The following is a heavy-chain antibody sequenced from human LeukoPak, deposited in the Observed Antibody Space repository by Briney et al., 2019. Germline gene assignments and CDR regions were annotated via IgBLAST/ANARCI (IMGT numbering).Heavy chain of an antibody. V-gene: IGHV4-34*01. CDR2: INHSGST. Sequence: SETLSLTCAVYGGSFSGYYWSWIRQPPGKGLEWIGEINHSGSTNYNPSPKSRVTISVDTSKNQFSLKLSSVTAADTAVYYCARGRRGYDSSGYPIVPFDYWGQGTLVTVSS. CDR3: ARGRRGYDSSGYPIVPFDY. D-gene: IGHD3-22*01. J-gene: IGHJ4*02. CDR1: GGSFSGYY.